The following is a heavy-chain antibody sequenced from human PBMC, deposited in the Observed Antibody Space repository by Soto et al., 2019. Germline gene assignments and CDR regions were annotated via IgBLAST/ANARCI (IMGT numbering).Heavy chain of an antibody. CDR2: IYYSGST. J-gene: IGHJ4*02. D-gene: IGHD3-3*01. CDR3: ASRAFWSGYYYQYDY. CDR1: GGSISSGDYY. Sequence: SETLSLTCTVSGGSISSGDYYWSWIRQPPGKGLEWIGYIYYSGSTYYNPSLKSRVTISVDTSKNQFSLKLSSVTAADTAVYYCASRAFWSGYYYQYDYWVQGTLVTVSS. V-gene: IGHV4-30-4*01.